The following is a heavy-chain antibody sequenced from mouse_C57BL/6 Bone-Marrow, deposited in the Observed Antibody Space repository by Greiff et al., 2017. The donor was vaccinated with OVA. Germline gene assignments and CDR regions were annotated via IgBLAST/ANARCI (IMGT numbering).Heavy chain of an antibody. D-gene: IGHD2-4*01. Sequence: EVHLVESEGGLVQPGSSMKLSCTASGFTFSDYYMAWVRQVPEKGLEWVANINYDGSSTYYLDSLKSRFIISRDNAKNILYLQMSSLKSEDTATYYCARGITTGYYYAMDYWGQGTSVTVSS. CDR1: GFTFSDYY. CDR3: ARGITTGYYYAMDY. CDR2: INYDGSST. V-gene: IGHV5-16*01. J-gene: IGHJ4*01.